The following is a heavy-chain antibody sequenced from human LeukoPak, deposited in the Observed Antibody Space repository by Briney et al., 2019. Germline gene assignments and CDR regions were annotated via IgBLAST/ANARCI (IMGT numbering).Heavy chain of an antibody. CDR2: VSYDGGHK. D-gene: IGHD3-22*01. J-gene: IGHJ4*02. Sequence: GGSRRLSCVGSGFSLNENGIHWVRQAPGKGLEWVAVVSYDGGHKYYADSVRGRFTISRDTSSDTVSLQMNSLRVEDTAVYYCARDRINMMVLGHDSGLDFWGQGTLVTVSS. V-gene: IGHV3-30*03. CDR1: GFSLNENG. CDR3: ARDRINMMVLGHDSGLDF.